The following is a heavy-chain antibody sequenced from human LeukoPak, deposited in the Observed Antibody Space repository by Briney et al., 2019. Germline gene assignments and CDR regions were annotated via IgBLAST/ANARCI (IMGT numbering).Heavy chain of an antibody. J-gene: IGHJ5*02. Sequence: PSETLSLTCTVSGGSISSGSYYWSWIRQPAGEGLEWIGRIYSSGSTNYNPSLKSRVTISVDTSKNQFSLKLSSVTAADTAVYYCARSVYYDSSGYYFPARWFDPWGQGTLVSVTS. CDR3: ARSVYYDSSGYYFPARWFDP. V-gene: IGHV4-61*02. CDR2: IYSSGST. CDR1: GGSISSGSYY. D-gene: IGHD3-22*01.